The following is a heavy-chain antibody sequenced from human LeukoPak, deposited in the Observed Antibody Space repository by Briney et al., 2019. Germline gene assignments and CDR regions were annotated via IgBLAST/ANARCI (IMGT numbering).Heavy chain of an antibody. J-gene: IGHJ6*03. V-gene: IGHV3-48*03. CDR1: GFTFSRYE. D-gene: IGHD5-18*01. CDR3: ARGRYTYGYEGGYYYYYMDV. CDR2: ISFRGNTI. Sequence: PGGSLRLSCAASGFTFSRYEMNWVRQAPGKGLEWVSYISFRGNTISYADSVKGRFTISRDDAKNSLFLRMNSLRAEDTAVYYCARGRYTYGYEGGYYYYYMDVWGKGTTVTVSS.